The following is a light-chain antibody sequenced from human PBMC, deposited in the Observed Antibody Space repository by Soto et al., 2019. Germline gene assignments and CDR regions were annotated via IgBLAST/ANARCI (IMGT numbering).Light chain of an antibody. CDR3: QQYGSSPET. V-gene: IGKV3-20*01. Sequence: VMTQSPATLSVSPGERATLSCRASQSVSSSYLAWYQQKPGQAPRLLIYGASSRATGIPDRFSGSGSGTDFTLTISRLEPEDFAVYYCQQYGSSPETFGQGTKVDIK. CDR1: QSVSSSY. J-gene: IGKJ1*01. CDR2: GAS.